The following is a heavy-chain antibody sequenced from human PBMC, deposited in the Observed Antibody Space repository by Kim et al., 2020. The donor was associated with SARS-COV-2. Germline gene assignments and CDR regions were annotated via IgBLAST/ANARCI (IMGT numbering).Heavy chain of an antibody. V-gene: IGHV1-69*13. CDR1: GGTFSSYA. Sequence: SVKVSCKASGGTFSSYAISWVRQAPGQGLEWMGGIIPIFGTANYAQKFQGRVTITADESTSTAYMELSSLRSEDTAVYYCARGPLRYFDWPPRGDYYYGMDVWGQGTTVTVSS. CDR2: IIPIFGTA. CDR3: ARGPLRYFDWPPRGDYYYGMDV. J-gene: IGHJ6*02. D-gene: IGHD3-9*01.